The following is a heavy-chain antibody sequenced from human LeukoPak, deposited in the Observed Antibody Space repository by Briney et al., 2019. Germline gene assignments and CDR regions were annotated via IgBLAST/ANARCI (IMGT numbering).Heavy chain of an antibody. V-gene: IGHV3-15*07. CDR1: GSSFSNTW. CDR3: TPGGKDYVH. D-gene: IGHD4-17*01. Sequence: TGGSLRLSCAASGSSFSNTWMNWVRLAPGKGLEWVGRVKSKSDGGTAEYAAPVKGRFTISRDDSKNTLYVQMSSLKIEDTALYYCTPGGKDYVHWGQGTLVTVSS. CDR2: VKSKSDGGTA. J-gene: IGHJ4*02.